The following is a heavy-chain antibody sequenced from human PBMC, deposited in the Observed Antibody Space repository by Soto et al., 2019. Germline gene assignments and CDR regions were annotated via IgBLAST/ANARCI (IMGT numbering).Heavy chain of an antibody. D-gene: IGHD6-19*01. V-gene: IGHV1-69*13. J-gene: IGHJ4*02. CDR3: ARDSQWLGSNFDY. CDR1: GGTFSSYA. CDR2: IIPIFGTA. Sequence: SVSVSCKASGGTFSSYAISWVRQAPGQGLEWMGGIIPIFGTANYAQKFQGRVTITADESTSTAYMELSSLRSEDTAVYYCARDSQWLGSNFDYWGQGTLVTVS.